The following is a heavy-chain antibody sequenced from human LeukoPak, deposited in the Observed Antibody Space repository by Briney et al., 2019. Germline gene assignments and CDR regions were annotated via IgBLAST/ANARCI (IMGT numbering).Heavy chain of an antibody. J-gene: IGHJ4*02. Sequence: WIGEINHSGSTNYNPSLKSRVTISVDTSKNQFSLKLSSVTAADTAVYYCARPGVPAAIFHWGQGTLVTVSS. V-gene: IGHV4-34*01. CDR3: ARPGVPAAIFH. D-gene: IGHD2-2*01. CDR2: INHSGST.